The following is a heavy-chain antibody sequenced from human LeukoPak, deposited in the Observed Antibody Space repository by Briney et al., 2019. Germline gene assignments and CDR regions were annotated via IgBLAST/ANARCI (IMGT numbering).Heavy chain of an antibody. V-gene: IGHV3-21*01. J-gene: IGHJ4*02. CDR2: ISSSSSYI. Sequence: GGSLRLSCAASGFTFSSSAMSWVRQAPGKGLEWVSSISSSSSYIYYADSVKGRFTVSRDNAKNSLYLQMNSLRAEDTAVYYCARGSEQWLVSPVDYWGQGTLVTVSS. D-gene: IGHD6-19*01. CDR1: GFTFSSSA. CDR3: ARGSEQWLVSPVDY.